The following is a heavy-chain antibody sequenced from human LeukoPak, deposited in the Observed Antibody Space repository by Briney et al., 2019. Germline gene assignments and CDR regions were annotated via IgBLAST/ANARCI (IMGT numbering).Heavy chain of an antibody. CDR3: ARQISDYYYYYMDV. V-gene: IGHV4-39*01. J-gene: IGHJ6*03. CDR1: GGSISSSNYY. CDR2: IYYSGTT. Sequence: SETLSLTCTVSGGSISSSNYYWGWIRQPPGKGLEWIGTIYYSGTTYYNPSLESRVTIFEDTSKNQFSLMLTPVTAADTAVYYCARQISDYYYYYMDVWGKGTTVTVSS. D-gene: IGHD2-15*01.